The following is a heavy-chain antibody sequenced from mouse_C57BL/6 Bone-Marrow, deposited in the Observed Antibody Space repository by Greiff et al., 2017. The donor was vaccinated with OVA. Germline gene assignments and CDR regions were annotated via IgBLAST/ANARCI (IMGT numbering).Heavy chain of an antibody. CDR2: ILPGSGST. CDR3: ARYAVWTTVVAGGTGYFDV. V-gene: IGHV1-9*01. CDR1: GYTFTGYW. D-gene: IGHD1-1*01. Sequence: VQLQQSGAELMKPGASVKLSCKATGYTFTGYWIEWVKQRPGHGLEWIGEILPGSGSTNYNEKFKVKATFTADTSSNTSYRQLSSLTTEDSAIYYCARYAVWTTVVAGGTGYFDVWGTGTTVTVSS. J-gene: IGHJ1*03.